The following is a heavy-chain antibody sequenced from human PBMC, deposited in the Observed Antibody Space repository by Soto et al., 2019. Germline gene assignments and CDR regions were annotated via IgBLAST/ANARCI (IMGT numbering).Heavy chain of an antibody. Sequence: GESLKISCKGSGYSFTSYWISWVRQMPGKGLEWMGRIDPSDSYTNYSPSFQGHVTISADKSISTAYLQWSSLKASDTAMYYCARHLYDILNGYHNWFDPWGQGTLVTVSS. CDR3: ARHLYDILNGYHNWFDP. CDR1: GYSFTSYW. CDR2: IDPSDSYT. V-gene: IGHV5-10-1*01. J-gene: IGHJ5*02. D-gene: IGHD3-9*01.